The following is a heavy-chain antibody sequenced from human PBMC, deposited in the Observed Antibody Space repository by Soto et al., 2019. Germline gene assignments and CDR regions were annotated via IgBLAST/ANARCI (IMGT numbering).Heavy chain of an antibody. CDR3: ARDVVSQSGSYYYYYGMDV. J-gene: IGHJ6*02. CDR1: GYTFTSYA. D-gene: IGHD2-15*01. CDR2: INAGNGNT. Sequence: GASVKVSCKASGYTFTSYAMHWVRQAPGQRLEWMGWINAGNGNTKYSQKFQGRVTITRDTSASTAYMELSSLRSEDTAVYYCARDVVSQSGSYYYYYGMDVWGQGTTVTVSS. V-gene: IGHV1-3*01.